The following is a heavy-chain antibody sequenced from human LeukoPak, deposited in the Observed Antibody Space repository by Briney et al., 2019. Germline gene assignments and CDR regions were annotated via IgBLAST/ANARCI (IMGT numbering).Heavy chain of an antibody. V-gene: IGHV4-59*01. J-gene: IGHJ5*02. CDR3: ARGYCSGGSCGNLDP. CDR1: GGSISSYY. CDR2: TYYSGST. D-gene: IGHD2-15*01. Sequence: SETLSLTCTVSGGSISSYYWSWIRQPPGKGLEWMGYTYYSGSTNYNPSLKSRVTISVDTSKNQFSLKLSSVTAADTAVYYCARGYCSGGSCGNLDPWGQGTLVTVSS.